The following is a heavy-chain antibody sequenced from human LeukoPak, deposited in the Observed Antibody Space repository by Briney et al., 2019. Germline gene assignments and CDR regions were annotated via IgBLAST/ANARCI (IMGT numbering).Heavy chain of an antibody. CDR2: IYYSGST. CDR1: GFTFSSYA. J-gene: IGHJ6*03. V-gene: IGHV4-39*01. D-gene: IGHD5-24*01. CDR3: ARPGPSLGYTQYYYYMDV. Sequence: GSLRLSCAASGFTFSSYAMSWIRQPPGKGLEWIGSIYYSGSTYYNPSLKSRVTISVDTSKNQFSLKLSSVTAADTAVYYCARPGPSLGYTQYYYYMDVWGKGTTVTVSS.